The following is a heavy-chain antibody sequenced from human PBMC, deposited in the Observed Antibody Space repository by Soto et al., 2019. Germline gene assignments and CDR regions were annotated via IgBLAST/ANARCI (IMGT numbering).Heavy chain of an antibody. D-gene: IGHD1-1*01. Sequence: QEELVESGGGVVQPGRSRRLSGTASGVTFNAFAMHWVRQAPGKGLEWVAVISFDGLNKYYPDSVKGRFVISRANSNHTGWLEMSSVRPEATAVYYWARGDKDPGYLRYKSNMDVWGEGTTVVVST. V-gene: IGHV3-30*03. J-gene: IGHJ6*01. CDR3: ARGDKDPGYLRYKSNMDV. CDR2: ISFDGLNK. CDR1: GVTFNAFA.